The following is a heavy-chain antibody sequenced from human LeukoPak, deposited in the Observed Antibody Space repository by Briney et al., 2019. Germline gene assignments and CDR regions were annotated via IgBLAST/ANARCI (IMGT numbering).Heavy chain of an antibody. Sequence: PSETLSLTCTVSGYSISSGYYWGWIRQPPGKGLEWIGRIYHSGSTYYNPSLKSRVTISVDTSKNQFSLKLSSVTAADTAVYYCARVVSVYGSGRPLIDYWGQGTLVTVSS. J-gene: IGHJ4*02. CDR2: IYHSGST. D-gene: IGHD3-10*01. V-gene: IGHV4-38-2*02. CDR1: GYSISSGYY. CDR3: ARVVSVYGSGRPLIDY.